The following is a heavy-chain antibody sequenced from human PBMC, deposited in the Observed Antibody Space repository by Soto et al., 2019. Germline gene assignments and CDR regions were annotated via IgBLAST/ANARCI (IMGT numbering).Heavy chain of an antibody. D-gene: IGHD2-2*01. Sequence: ASVKVSCKASGGTFSSYAISWVRQAPGQGLEWMGGIIPIFGTANYAQKFQGRVTITADESTSTAYMELSSLRSEDTAVYYCARVLVVVVPSDPNYYYYGMDFWGQGTTVTVSS. CDR2: IIPIFGTA. CDR3: ARVLVVVVPSDPNYYYYGMDF. J-gene: IGHJ6*02. CDR1: GGTFSSYA. V-gene: IGHV1-69*13.